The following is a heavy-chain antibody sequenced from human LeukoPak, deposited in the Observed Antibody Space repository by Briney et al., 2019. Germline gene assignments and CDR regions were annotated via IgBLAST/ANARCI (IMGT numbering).Heavy chain of an antibody. CDR1: GFTFTNAW. J-gene: IGHJ4*02. CDR3: QGGRF. D-gene: IGHD1-26*01. CDR2: IKSKTDGGTT. Sequence: GGSLRLSCSASGFTFTNAWMSWVRQAPGKGLEWVGRIKSKTDGGTTDYAAPVKGRFSISRDDSKNTLYLQMNSLKSEDTAVYYCQGGRFWGQGTLSPSPQ. V-gene: IGHV3-15*01.